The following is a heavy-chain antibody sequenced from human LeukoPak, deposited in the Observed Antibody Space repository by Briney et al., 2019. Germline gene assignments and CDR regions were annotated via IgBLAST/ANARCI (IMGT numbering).Heavy chain of an antibody. CDR2: INPSDGNT. V-gene: IGHV1-46*01. CDR3: ARGGRIAAAGLNRGY. D-gene: IGHD6-13*01. J-gene: IGHJ4*02. Sequence: GASVKVSCKASGGTFTTYKIHWVRQAPGQGLEWVGIINPSDGNTRNAQKFQGRVTMTRDTSISTAYMELSRLRSDDTAVYYCARGGRIAAAGLNRGYWGQGTLVTVSS. CDR1: GGTFTTYK.